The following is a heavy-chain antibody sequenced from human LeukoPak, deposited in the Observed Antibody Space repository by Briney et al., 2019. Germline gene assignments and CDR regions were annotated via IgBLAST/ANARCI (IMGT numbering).Heavy chain of an antibody. Sequence: PSETLTLTCAVYGGSFSNYDWTWIRQPPGKGLEWIGEINHNGRNIFNPSPKSRLTISADPSKNQFSLKLRSVTAADTAVYYCARGRSRVTVFGVALNWFDSWGQGNLVSVSS. V-gene: IGHV4-34*01. CDR1: GGSFSNYD. CDR2: INHNGRN. J-gene: IGHJ5*01. D-gene: IGHD3-3*01. CDR3: ARGRSRVTVFGVALNWFDS.